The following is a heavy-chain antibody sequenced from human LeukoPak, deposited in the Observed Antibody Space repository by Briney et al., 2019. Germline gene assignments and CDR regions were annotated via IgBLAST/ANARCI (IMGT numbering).Heavy chain of an antibody. V-gene: IGHV1-24*01. CDR1: VYTLTELS. D-gene: IGHD3-10*01. CDR2: FDPEDGET. Sequence: ASVNVSCKVSVYTLTELSMHWVRQAPGKGLEWMGGFDPEDGETIYAQKFQGRVTMTEGTSTDTAYMELSSLRSEDTAVYYCAADRVLWFGESHHWFDPWGQGTLVTVSS. J-gene: IGHJ5*02. CDR3: AADRVLWFGESHHWFDP.